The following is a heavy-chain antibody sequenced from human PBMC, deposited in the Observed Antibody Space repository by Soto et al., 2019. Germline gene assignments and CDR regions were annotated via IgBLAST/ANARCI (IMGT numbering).Heavy chain of an antibody. Sequence: PGGSLRLSCSASGFTFCSYGMHWVRQAPGKGLEWVTLISYDGSNKYYADSVKGRFTISRDSAKNSLYLQMNSLRAEDTALYYCAKALNQYYDFWSGYYNPYYYYYYMDVWGKGTTVTVSS. CDR1: GFTFCSYG. CDR3: AKALNQYYDFWSGYYNPYYYYYYMDV. CDR2: ISYDGSNK. D-gene: IGHD3-3*01. V-gene: IGHV3-30*18. J-gene: IGHJ6*03.